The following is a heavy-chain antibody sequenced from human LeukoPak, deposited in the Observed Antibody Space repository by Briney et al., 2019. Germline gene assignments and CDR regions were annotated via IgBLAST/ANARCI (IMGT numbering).Heavy chain of an antibody. CDR3: AKDSLVATSHFDS. Sequence: GGSLRLSCAASGFTFSSYNMKWVRQAPGKGLEWVSAITASGAATYIADSVKGRFVISRDNSKNTLYLQMNSLRAEDTAVYFCAKDSLVATSHFDSWGRGTLVTVSS. CDR1: GFTFSSYN. V-gene: IGHV3-23*01. D-gene: IGHD5-12*01. J-gene: IGHJ4*02. CDR2: ITASGAAT.